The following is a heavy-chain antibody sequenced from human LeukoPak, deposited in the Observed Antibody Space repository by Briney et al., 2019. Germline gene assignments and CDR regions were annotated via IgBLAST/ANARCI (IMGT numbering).Heavy chain of an antibody. V-gene: IGHV1-18*01. Sequence: WASVKVFCKASGYTFTSYGISWVRQAPAQGLEWMGWISAYNGNTNYAQKLQGRVTMTTDTSTSTAYMELRSLRSDDTAVYYCARDRGPGVLAAAGTALPFDPWGQGTLVTVSS. CDR3: ARDRGPGVLAAAGTALPFDP. CDR1: GYTFTSYG. CDR2: ISAYNGNT. J-gene: IGHJ5*02. D-gene: IGHD6-13*01.